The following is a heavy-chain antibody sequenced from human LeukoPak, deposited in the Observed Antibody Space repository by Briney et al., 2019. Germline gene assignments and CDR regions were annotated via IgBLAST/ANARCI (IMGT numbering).Heavy chain of an antibody. Sequence: ASVKVSCKASGYSFTGYYMHWVRQAPGQGLEWMGWINPKSGGTNYAQKFQGRVTMTRDTSISTGYMELSRLRSDDTAVYYCAQRNSAPAGTGWFDPWGQGTLVTVSS. V-gene: IGHV1-2*02. J-gene: IGHJ5*02. CDR3: AQRNSAPAGTGWFDP. D-gene: IGHD6-13*01. CDR2: INPKSGGT. CDR1: GYSFTGYY.